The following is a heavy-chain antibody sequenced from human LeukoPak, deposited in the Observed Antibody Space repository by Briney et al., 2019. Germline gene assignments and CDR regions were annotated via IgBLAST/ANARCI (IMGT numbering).Heavy chain of an antibody. CDR1: GGSFSGYY. Sequence: SETLSLTCAVYGGSFSGYYWSWIRQPPGKGLEWIGEINHSGSTNYNPSLKSRVTISVDTSKNQFSLKLSSVTAADTAVYYCARHEGVVVIFTFWGQGTLVTVSS. CDR2: INHSGST. D-gene: IGHD3-22*01. J-gene: IGHJ4*02. CDR3: ARHEGVVVIFTF. V-gene: IGHV4-34*01.